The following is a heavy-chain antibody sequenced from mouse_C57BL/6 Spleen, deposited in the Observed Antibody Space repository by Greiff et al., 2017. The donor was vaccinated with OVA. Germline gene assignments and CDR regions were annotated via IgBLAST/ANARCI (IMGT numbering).Heavy chain of an antibody. D-gene: IGHD1-3*01. J-gene: IGHJ2*01. CDR1: GYAFSSYW. Sequence: QVQLKESGAELVKPGASVKISCKASGYAFSSYWMNWVKQRPGKGLEWIGQIYPGDGDTNYNGKFKGKATLTADKSSSTAYMQLSSLTSEDSAVYFCARFYNPLYYFDYWGQGTTLTVSS. CDR3: ARFYNPLYYFDY. CDR2: IYPGDGDT. V-gene: IGHV1-80*01.